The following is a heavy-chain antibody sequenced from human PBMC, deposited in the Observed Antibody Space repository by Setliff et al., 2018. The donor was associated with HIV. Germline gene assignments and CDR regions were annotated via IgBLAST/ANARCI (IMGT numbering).Heavy chain of an antibody. J-gene: IGHJ5*02. CDR2: ISYRGKT. Sequence: SETLSLTCNVSGGSINSHYWNWILQPPGGGLGWSVYISYRGKTDYNPSLKMRVTISLDTSKSQFSLRLTSVPAADTAVYYCARSPRVRGVMSWFDPWGHGTKVTVSS. CDR1: GGSINSHY. V-gene: IGHV4-59*11. D-gene: IGHD3-10*01. CDR3: ARSPRVRGVMSWFDP.